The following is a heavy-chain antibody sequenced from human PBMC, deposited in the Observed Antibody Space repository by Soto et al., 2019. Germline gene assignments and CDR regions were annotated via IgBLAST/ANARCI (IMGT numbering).Heavy chain of an antibody. CDR3: RFYDFWSGSIPFDY. CDR2: ISYDGINK. CDR1: GFTFSSYA. D-gene: IGHD3-3*01. V-gene: IGHV3-30-3*01. Sequence: PGGSLRLSCAASGFTFSSYAMHWVRQAPGKGLEWVAVISYDGINKYYADSVKGRFTISRDNSKNTLYLQMNSLRAEDTAVYYCRFYDFWSGSIPFDYWGQGTLVTVSS. J-gene: IGHJ4*02.